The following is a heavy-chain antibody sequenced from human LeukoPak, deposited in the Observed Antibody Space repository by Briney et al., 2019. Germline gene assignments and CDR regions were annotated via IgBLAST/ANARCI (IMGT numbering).Heavy chain of an antibody. Sequence: SGTLSLTCAVSGGSISSSNWWSWVHQPPGKGLEWIGEIYHSGSTNYNPSLKSRVTISVDKSKNQFSLKLSSVTAADTAVYYCASVPDYDILTGYSPYYFDYWGQGTLVTVSS. CDR3: ASVPDYDILTGYSPYYFDY. V-gene: IGHV4-4*02. CDR2: IYHSGST. J-gene: IGHJ4*02. CDR1: GGSISSSNW. D-gene: IGHD3-9*01.